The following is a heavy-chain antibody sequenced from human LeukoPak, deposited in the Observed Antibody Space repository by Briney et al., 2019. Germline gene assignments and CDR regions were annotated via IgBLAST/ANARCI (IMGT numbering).Heavy chain of an antibody. CDR3: VRDRAEGRAWVEFDP. V-gene: IGHV3-66*02. CDR2: VYSDGVT. J-gene: IGHJ5*02. CDR1: GFTVSSYG. Sequence: GGSLRLSCAASGFTVSSYGMSWVRQAPGKGPEWVSLVYSDGVTRYADSVQGRFTISRDNSKNTVYLQMNNLRVEDSAVYHCVRDRAEGRAWVEFDPWGQGILVTVSS.